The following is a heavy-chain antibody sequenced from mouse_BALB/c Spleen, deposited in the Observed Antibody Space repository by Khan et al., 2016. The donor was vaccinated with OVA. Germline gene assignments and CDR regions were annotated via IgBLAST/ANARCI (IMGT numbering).Heavy chain of an antibody. J-gene: IGHJ2*01. D-gene: IGHD1-3*01. CDR1: GYTFTDYV. V-gene: IGHV1-81*01. CDR2: IYPGSGST. Sequence: QVQLQQSGPELVKPGASVKMSCKASGYTFTDYVMSWVKQRTGQGLEWIGEIYPGSGSTYYNKKFKGRATLTADKSSNTAYMQRSSLTSEDSAVYFCARFHCGSKVYYFDYWGQGTTLTVSS. CDR3: ARFHCGSKVYYFDY.